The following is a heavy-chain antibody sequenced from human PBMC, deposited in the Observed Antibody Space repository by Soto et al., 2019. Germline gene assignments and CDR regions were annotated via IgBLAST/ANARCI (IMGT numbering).Heavy chain of an antibody. J-gene: IGHJ6*02. CDR3: ARVDGGYYYGMDV. V-gene: IGHV1-46*01. CDR2: INPSGGST. CDR1: GYTFTSYY. Sequence: QVQLVQSGAEVKKPGASVKVSCKASGYTFTSYYMHWVRQAPGQGLEWMGIINPSGGSTSYPQKFQGRVTMTRDTSTSTVYMELSSLRSEDTAVYYCARVDGGYYYGMDVWGQGTTVTVSS.